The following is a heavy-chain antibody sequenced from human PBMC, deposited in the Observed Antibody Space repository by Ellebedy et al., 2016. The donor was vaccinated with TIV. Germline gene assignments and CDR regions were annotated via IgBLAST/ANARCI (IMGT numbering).Heavy chain of an antibody. J-gene: IGHJ4*02. CDR3: AARGPTGSFES. CDR2: INHSGST. V-gene: IGHV4-34*01. D-gene: IGHD4-17*01. Sequence: GSLRLXXAVYGGSLSGYYWTWIRQPPGKGLEWIGEINHSGSTNYKPSLKSRVTISVDTSKNQFSLRLSSVTAADTAVYYCAARGPTGSFESWGQGSLVTVSS. CDR1: GGSLSGYY.